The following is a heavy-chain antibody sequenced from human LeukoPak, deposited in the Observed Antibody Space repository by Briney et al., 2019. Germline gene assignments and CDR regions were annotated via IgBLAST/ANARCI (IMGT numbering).Heavy chain of an antibody. Sequence: ASVKVSCTASGYTFTGYYMHWVRQAPGHGREWLGWINPNSGGTNYAQKFQGRVTMTRDTSISTAYMELSRLRSDDTAVYYCARGGVTSSPYYYGMDVWGQGTTVTVSS. D-gene: IGHD4-23*01. V-gene: IGHV1-2*02. CDR2: INPNSGGT. CDR1: GYTFTGYY. J-gene: IGHJ6*02. CDR3: ARGGVTSSPYYYGMDV.